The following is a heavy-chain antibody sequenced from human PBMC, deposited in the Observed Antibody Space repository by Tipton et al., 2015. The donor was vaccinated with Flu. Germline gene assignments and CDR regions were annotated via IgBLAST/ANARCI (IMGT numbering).Heavy chain of an antibody. D-gene: IGHD3-10*01. V-gene: IGHV4-34*01. J-gene: IGHJ4*02. CDR3: ARGRGLCFGGRIYY. CDR1: GGSFSGYY. CDR2: INHSGST. Sequence: LRLSCAVYGGSFSGYYWSWIRQPPGKGLEWIGEINHSGSTNYNPSLKSRATISVDTSKNQFSLKLSYVTAADTAVYYCARGRGLCFGGRIYYWGQGTLVTVSS.